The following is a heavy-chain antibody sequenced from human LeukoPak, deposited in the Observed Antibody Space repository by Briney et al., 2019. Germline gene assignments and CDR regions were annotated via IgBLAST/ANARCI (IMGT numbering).Heavy chain of an antibody. D-gene: IGHD1-1*01. CDR1: GFTLSSYA. Sequence: GGSLRLSCAASGFTLSSYAMSWVRQAPGKGVEWVSAISGSGGSTYYADSVKGRFTISRDNSKNTLYLQMNSLRAEDTAVYYCAKYLLERPYYFDYWGQGTLVTVSS. V-gene: IGHV3-23*01. CDR3: AKYLLERPYYFDY. J-gene: IGHJ4*02. CDR2: ISGSGGST.